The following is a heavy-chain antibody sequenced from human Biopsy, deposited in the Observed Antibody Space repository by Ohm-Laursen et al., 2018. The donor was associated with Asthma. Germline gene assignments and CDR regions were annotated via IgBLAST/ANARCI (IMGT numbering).Heavy chain of an antibody. Sequence: SLRLSCAAAGFVFSQCGMHWVRQGPGKGLEWVAFVSSDGHDKFYGDSVKGRFTISRDNSRNRLYLQINRLTVEDSALYFCARQSGQDFPDTSAFDIWGQGTKVAVSS. CDR3: ARQSGQDFPDTSAFDI. CDR2: VSSDGHDK. J-gene: IGHJ3*02. V-gene: IGHV3-30*03. D-gene: IGHD3-22*01. CDR1: GFVFSQCG.